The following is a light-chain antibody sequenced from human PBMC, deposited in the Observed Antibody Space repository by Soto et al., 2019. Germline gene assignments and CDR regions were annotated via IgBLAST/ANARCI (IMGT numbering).Light chain of an antibody. CDR1: SSDVGGYNY. Sequence: QSVLTQPASVSGSPGQSITISCTGTSSDVGGYNYVSWYQQHPGKAPKLMISDVSNRPSGVSYRFSGSKSGNTASLTISGLQTEDVADYYCSEYTTSSTYVFGTGTKVNV. CDR2: DVS. J-gene: IGLJ1*01. V-gene: IGLV2-14*01. CDR3: SEYTTSSTYV.